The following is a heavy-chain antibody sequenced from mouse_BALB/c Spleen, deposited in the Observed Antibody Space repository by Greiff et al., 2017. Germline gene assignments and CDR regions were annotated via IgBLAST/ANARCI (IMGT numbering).Heavy chain of an antibody. J-gene: IGHJ4*01. CDR2: IYPGNSDT. Sequence: EVQLVESGTVLARPGASVKMSCKASGYSFTSYWMHWVKQRPGQGLEWIGAIYPGNSDTSYNQKFKGKAKLTAVTSASTAYMELSSLTNEDSAVYYCTREDYYGPYAMDYWGQGTSVTVSS. CDR3: TREDYYGPYAMDY. D-gene: IGHD1-2*01. CDR1: GYSFTSYW. V-gene: IGHV1-5*01.